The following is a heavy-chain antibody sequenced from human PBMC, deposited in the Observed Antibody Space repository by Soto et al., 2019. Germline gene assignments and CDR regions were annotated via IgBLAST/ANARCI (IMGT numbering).Heavy chain of an antibody. D-gene: IGHD2-21*02. CDR3: ARLGGNAYCGGDCYLDP. J-gene: IGHJ5*02. CDR1: GGSISSYY. CDR2: IYYSGST. V-gene: IGHV4-59*01. Sequence: QVQLQESGPGLVKPSETLSLTCTVSGGSISSYYWSWIRQPPGEGLECIGYIYYSGSTNYNPSLKSRVTISVDTSKNQFSLKLNFVTAADTAVYYCARLGGNAYCGGDCYLDPWGQGTLVTVSS.